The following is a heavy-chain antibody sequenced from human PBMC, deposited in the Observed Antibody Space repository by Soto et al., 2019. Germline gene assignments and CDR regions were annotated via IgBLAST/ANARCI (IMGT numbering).Heavy chain of an antibody. CDR1: GGSISSYY. Sequence: QVQLQESGPGLVKPSETLSLTCTVSGGSISSYYWSWIRQPPGKGLEWIGYIYYSGSTNYNPSLKSRVTISVDTSKNQFSLKLSSVTAADTAVYYCARDLKTVTTGYYYYHMDVWGKGTTVTVSS. CDR2: IYYSGST. V-gene: IGHV4-59*01. D-gene: IGHD1-7*01. CDR3: ARDLKTVTTGYYYYHMDV. J-gene: IGHJ6*03.